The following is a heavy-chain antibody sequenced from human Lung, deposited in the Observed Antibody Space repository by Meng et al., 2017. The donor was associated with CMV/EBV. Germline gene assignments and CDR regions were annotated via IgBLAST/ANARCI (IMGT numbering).Heavy chain of an antibody. J-gene: IGHJ3*02. CDR2: IRYDRSNR. D-gene: IGHD2-2*01. CDR1: GFTSSSYD. Sequence: GGSXRLXCAAPGFTSSSYDMPWVRQAPGKGLEWVAVIRYDRSNRYYADSVKGRFTISRDNSKNTLYLQMNSLRAEDTAVYYCAKDESRCGSSTSCLDAFDIWXQGTXVTVAS. CDR3: AKDESRCGSSTSCLDAFDI. V-gene: IGHV3-33*06.